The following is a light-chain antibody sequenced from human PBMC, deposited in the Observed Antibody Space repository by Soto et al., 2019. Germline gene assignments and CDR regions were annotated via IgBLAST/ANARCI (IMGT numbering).Light chain of an antibody. CDR1: QSVSSSY. J-gene: IGKJ5*01. CDR3: QQYTDWPIT. V-gene: IGKV3-15*01. Sequence: EIVMTQSPATLSLSPGERATLSCRASQSVSSSYLAWYQQKPGQAPRLLIYAASTRATAVPDRFSGSGSGTDFTLTITSLQSDDFAVYFCQQYTDWPITFGQGTRLEI. CDR2: AAS.